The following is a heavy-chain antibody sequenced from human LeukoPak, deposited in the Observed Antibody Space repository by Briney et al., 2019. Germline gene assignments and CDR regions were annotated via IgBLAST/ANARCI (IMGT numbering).Heavy chain of an antibody. CDR1: GGSISSSSYY. CDR2: IHYSGST. J-gene: IGHJ6*03. Sequence: SETLSLTCTVSGGSISSSSYYWGWIRQPPGKGLEWIGSIHYSGSTYYNPSLKSRVTISVDTSKNQFSLKLSSVTAADTAVYYCARRVVPGYYMDVWGKGTTVTVS. CDR3: ARRVVPGYYMDV. V-gene: IGHV4-39*01. D-gene: IGHD2-2*01.